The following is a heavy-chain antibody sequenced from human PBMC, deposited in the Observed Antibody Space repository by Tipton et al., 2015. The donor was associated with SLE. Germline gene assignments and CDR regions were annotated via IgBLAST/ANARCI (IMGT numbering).Heavy chain of an antibody. V-gene: IGHV4-38-2*02. CDR3: ARDSSSPGFDL. D-gene: IGHD6-13*01. CDR2: IYHSGST. Sequence: LRLSCTVSGGSLSSYYWSWIRQPPGKGLEWIGSIYHSGSTYYNPSLKSRVTISVDTSKNQFSLKLSSVTAADTAVYYCARDSSSPGFDLWGRGTLVTVSS. J-gene: IGHJ2*01. CDR1: GGSLSSYY.